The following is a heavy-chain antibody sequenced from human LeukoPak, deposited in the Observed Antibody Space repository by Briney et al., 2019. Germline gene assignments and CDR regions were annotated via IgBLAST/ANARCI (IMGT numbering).Heavy chain of an antibody. CDR1: GGSFSDYY. CDR3: ARAYNYDSSGYYDY. CDR2: INHSGST. V-gene: IGHV4-34*01. D-gene: IGHD3-22*01. Sequence: SGTLSLTCGVYGGSFSDYYWSWIRQPPGKGLEWIGEINHSGSTNYNPSLKSRVTMSVDTSKNQFSLKLSSVTAADTAVYYCARAYNYDSSGYYDYWGQGTLVTVSS. J-gene: IGHJ4*02.